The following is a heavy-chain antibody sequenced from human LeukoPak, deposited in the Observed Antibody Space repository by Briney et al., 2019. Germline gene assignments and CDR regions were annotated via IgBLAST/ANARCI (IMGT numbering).Heavy chain of an antibody. D-gene: IGHD6-13*01. CDR1: GVSISSSSYL. J-gene: IGHJ4*02. CDR3: ARDRSSSWYSGYFDY. CDR2: IYYSGST. Sequence: SETLSLTCSVSGVSISSSSYLWSWIRQPPGKGLEWIGYIYYSGSTNYNPSLKSRVTISVDTSKNQFSLKLSSVTAADTAVYYCARDRSSSWYSGYFDYWGQGTLVTVSS. V-gene: IGHV4-61*01.